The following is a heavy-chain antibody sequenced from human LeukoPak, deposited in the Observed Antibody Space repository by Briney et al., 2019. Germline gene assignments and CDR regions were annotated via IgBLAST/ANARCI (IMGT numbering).Heavy chain of an antibody. CDR1: GFTFSSYA. D-gene: IGHD2-15*01. Sequence: GGSLRLSCAASGFTFSSYAMHWVRQAPGKGLEWVAVISYDGSNKYYADSVKGRFTISRDNSKNTLYLQMNSLRAEDTAVYYCARLTKLPYYYGMDVWGQGTTVTVSS. CDR3: ARLTKLPYYYGMDV. V-gene: IGHV3-30-3*01. J-gene: IGHJ6*02. CDR2: ISYDGSNK.